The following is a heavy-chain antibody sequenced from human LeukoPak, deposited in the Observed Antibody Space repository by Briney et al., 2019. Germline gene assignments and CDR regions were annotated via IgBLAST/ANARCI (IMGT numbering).Heavy chain of an antibody. CDR1: GYSFTSYW. V-gene: IGHV5-51*01. CDR3: ATKGFGPATVSNWFGP. CDR2: IYPGDSDT. Sequence: GESLKISCKGSGYSFTSYWIGWVRQMPGKGLEWMGIIYPGDSDTRYSPSFQGQVTISADKSISTAYLQWSSLKASDTAMYYCATKGFGPATVSNWFGPWGQGTLVTVSS. J-gene: IGHJ5*02. D-gene: IGHD2-2*01.